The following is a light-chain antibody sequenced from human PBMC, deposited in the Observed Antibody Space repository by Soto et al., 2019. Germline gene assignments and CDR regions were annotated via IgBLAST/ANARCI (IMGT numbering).Light chain of an antibody. J-gene: IGLJ2*01. CDR3: SSYAGNNNLRV. CDR1: SSDVGGYNY. Sequence: ALTQPPSASGSPGQSVTISCTGTSSDVGGYNYVSWYQQHPGKAPKLMIYEVIKRPSGVPDRFSGSKSGNTASLTVTGLQAEDEADYYCSSYAGNNNLRVFGGGTKLTVL. V-gene: IGLV2-8*01. CDR2: EVI.